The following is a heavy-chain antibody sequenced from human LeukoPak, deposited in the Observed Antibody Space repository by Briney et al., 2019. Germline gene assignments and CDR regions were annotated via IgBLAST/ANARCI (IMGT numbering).Heavy chain of an antibody. CDR2: ISSSGSTI. Sequence: GGSLRLSCAASGFTFSDYYMSWIRQAPGKGLEWVSYISSSGSTIYYADSVKGRFTISRDNAKNSLYPQMNSLRAEDTAVYYCARGVAAAGNDAFDIWGQGTMVTVPS. D-gene: IGHD6-13*01. CDR1: GFTFSDYY. J-gene: IGHJ3*02. V-gene: IGHV3-11*01. CDR3: ARGVAAAGNDAFDI.